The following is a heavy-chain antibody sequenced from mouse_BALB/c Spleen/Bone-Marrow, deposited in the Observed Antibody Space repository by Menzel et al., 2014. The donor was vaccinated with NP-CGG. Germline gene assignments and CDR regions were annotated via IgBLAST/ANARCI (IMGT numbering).Heavy chain of an antibody. CDR1: GYTFSSYW. V-gene: IGHV1-9*01. D-gene: IGHD1-2*01. CDR2: ILPGSGNT. CDR3: GRGGGRQAWFVY. J-gene: IGHJ3*01. Sequence: LVESGAELMKPGASVKISCKATGYTFSSYWIEWVKQRPGHGLEWIGEILPGSGNTNYNEKFKGKATFTADTSSNTACIQLRSVTPGDPAAYYCGRGGGRQAWFVYWGQGTLVTVSA.